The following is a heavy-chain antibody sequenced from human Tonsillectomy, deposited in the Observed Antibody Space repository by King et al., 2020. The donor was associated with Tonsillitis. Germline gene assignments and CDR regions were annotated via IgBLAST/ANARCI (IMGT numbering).Heavy chain of an antibody. J-gene: IGHJ1*01. D-gene: IGHD3-16*01. CDR3: AKGWAFWGVITTYAEYFQH. Sequence: VQLVESGGGVVQPGGSLRLSCAASEFTFSSHGMHWVRQAPGKGLEWVAFIRYDGSNKYYADSVKGRFTISRDNSKNTLYLQMNSLRAEDTAVYYCAKGWAFWGVITTYAEYFQHWGQGTLVTVSS. V-gene: IGHV3-30*02. CDR1: EFTFSSHG. CDR2: IRYDGSNK.